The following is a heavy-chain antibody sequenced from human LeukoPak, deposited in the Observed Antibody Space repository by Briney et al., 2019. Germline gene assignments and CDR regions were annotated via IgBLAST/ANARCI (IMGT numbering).Heavy chain of an antibody. CDR2: KHYSGSA. V-gene: IGHV4-59*02. J-gene: IGHJ5*01. D-gene: IGHD1-26*01. CDR1: GDSVYEYN. CDR3: ARYSGSYDWFDP. Sequence: PSETLSLTCSVSGDSVYEYNWSWIRQPPGQGLAWIAYKHYSGSAKYNPSLKSRVTISIDTSKNQFSLNLKDVTAADTAVYYCARYSGSYDWFDPWGQGTLVTVSS.